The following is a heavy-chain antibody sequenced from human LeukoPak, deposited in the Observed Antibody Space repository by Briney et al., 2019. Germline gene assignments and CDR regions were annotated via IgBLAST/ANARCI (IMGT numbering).Heavy chain of an antibody. J-gene: IGHJ5*02. V-gene: IGHV3-11*06. CDR3: ARVINWFDP. CDR2: ISDTITYT. Sequence: GSLRLSCAASGFTFSDYYMSWIRQTPGKGLEWVSYISDTITYTNYAGSVKGRFTISRDNAKNSLYLQMNSLRAEDTAIYYCARVINWFDPWGQGTLVTVSS. CDR1: GFTFSDYY. D-gene: IGHD2-21*01.